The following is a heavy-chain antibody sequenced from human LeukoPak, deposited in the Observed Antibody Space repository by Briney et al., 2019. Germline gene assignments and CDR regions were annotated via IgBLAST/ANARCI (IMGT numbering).Heavy chain of an antibody. Sequence: PGGSLRLSCAASGFTFNIYGMHWVRQAPGKGLEWVAFIRYDGINKYYTDSVKGRFTISRDNSKNTLYLQMNSLRAEDTAVYYCAKGSLRNFDWLLSDKEYFHHWGQGTLVTVSS. CDR2: IRYDGINK. V-gene: IGHV3-30*02. CDR1: GFTFNIYG. D-gene: IGHD3-9*01. J-gene: IGHJ1*01. CDR3: AKGSLRNFDWLLSDKEYFHH.